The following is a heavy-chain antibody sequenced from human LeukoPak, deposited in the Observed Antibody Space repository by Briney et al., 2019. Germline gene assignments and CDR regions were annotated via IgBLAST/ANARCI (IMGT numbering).Heavy chain of an antibody. CDR3: ARDRRGQQEFDY. V-gene: IGHV3-66*01. Sequence: GRSLRLSCAASGFTFDDYAMHWVRQAPGEGLEWVSVIYSGGSTYYADSVKGRFTISRDNSKNTLYLQMNSLRAEDTAVYYCARDRRGQQEFDYWGQGTLVTVSS. CDR2: IYSGGST. D-gene: IGHD6-13*01. CDR1: GFTFDDYA. J-gene: IGHJ4*02.